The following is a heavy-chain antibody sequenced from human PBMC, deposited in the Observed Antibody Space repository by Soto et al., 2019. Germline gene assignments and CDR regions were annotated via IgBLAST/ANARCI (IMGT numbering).Heavy chain of an antibody. CDR2: ISYSGTP. CDR1: GGSISSFY. Sequence: PSETLSLTCTVSGGSISSFYWNWIRQPPGKGQERIGFISYSGTPNYNPPLKSRVTMSVDTSKNQFSLKLSSMTAADMAVFYCARASDASRLRPDYWGQGSLVTVSS. D-gene: IGHD4-17*01. CDR3: ARASDASRLRPDY. V-gene: IGHV4-59*01. J-gene: IGHJ4*02.